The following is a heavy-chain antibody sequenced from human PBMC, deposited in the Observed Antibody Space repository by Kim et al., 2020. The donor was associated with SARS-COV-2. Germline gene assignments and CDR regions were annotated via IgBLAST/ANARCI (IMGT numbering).Heavy chain of an antibody. Sequence: TKYSQTYQGRGPITRDTSASTAYMELSSLRSEDTAVYYCATSYSSSWYDYWGQGTLVTVSS. CDR3: ATSYSSSWYDY. CDR2: T. D-gene: IGHD6-13*01. J-gene: IGHJ4*02. V-gene: IGHV1-3*01.